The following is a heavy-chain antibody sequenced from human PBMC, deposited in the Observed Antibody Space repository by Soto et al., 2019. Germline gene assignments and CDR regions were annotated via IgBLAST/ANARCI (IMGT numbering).Heavy chain of an antibody. J-gene: IGHJ6*02. Sequence: QVKLVQSGAEVKKPGSSVKVSCKASGGTFSSYAISWVRQAPGQGLEWMGGIIPIFGTANYAQKFQGRVTITADESTSTDYMELSSLRSEDTAVYYCARWGREEEITGTDSYYYYYGMDVWGQGTTITVSS. V-gene: IGHV1-69*01. CDR3: ARWGREEEITGTDSYYYYYGMDV. D-gene: IGHD1-20*01. CDR2: IIPIFGTA. CDR1: GGTFSSYA.